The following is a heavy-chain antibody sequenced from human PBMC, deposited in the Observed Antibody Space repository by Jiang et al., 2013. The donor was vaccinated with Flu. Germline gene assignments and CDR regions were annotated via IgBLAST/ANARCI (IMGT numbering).Heavy chain of an antibody. CDR1: GFTFSSYW. J-gene: IGHJ5*02. CDR3: ARVATGSYNWIDP. V-gene: IGHV3-74*01. Sequence: ESGGGLVQPGGSLRLSCAASGFTFSSYWMHWVRQAPGKGLVWVSRINSDGSRTTYADSVQGRFTIFRDNAKNTLYLLLNSLRADDTAVYYCARVATGSYNWIDPWGQGTLVTVSS. D-gene: IGHD1-26*01. CDR2: INSDGSRT.